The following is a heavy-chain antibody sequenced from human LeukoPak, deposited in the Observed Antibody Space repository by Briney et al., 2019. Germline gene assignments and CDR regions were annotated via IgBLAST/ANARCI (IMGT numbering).Heavy chain of an antibody. CDR1: GGTFSSYA. V-gene: IGHV1-69*05. J-gene: IGHJ5*02. CDR2: IIPIFGTA. CDR3: ARAPISKVTAYNWFDP. Sequence: SVTVSCKASGGTFSSYAISWVRQAPGQGLEWMGGIIPIFGTANYAQKFQGRVTITTDESTSTAYMELSSLRSEDTAVYYCARAPISKVTAYNWFDPWGQGTLVTVSS. D-gene: IGHD4-11*01.